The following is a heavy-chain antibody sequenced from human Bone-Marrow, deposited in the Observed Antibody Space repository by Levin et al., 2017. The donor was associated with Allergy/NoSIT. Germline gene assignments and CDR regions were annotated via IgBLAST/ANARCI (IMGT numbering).Heavy chain of an antibody. J-gene: IGHJ4*02. CDR2: ISWDASTT. Sequence: GESLKISCAASGFTFNDYTMHWVRQAPQRGLEWVSLISWDASTTYYADSVRGRFTISRDNSKNALYLQMNSLTTEDTALYYCAKDLSPRIAVPGNLEYWGQGTLVTVSS. V-gene: IGHV3-43*01. D-gene: IGHD6-19*01. CDR3: AKDLSPRIAVPGNLEY. CDR1: GFTFNDYT.